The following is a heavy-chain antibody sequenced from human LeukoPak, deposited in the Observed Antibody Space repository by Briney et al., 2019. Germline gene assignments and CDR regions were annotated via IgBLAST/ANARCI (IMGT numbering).Heavy chain of an antibody. CDR3: ARGCGMDV. Sequence: SQTLSLTCVISGDSVSRNSAAWNWIRQSPSRGPEWLGRTYYRSKWYTDYAVSVKSRIIINPDTSKNQFSLQLSSVTPEDTAVYYCARGCGMDVWGQGTTVTVSS. CDR1: GDSVSRNSAA. V-gene: IGHV6-1*01. J-gene: IGHJ6*02. CDR2: TYYRSKWYT.